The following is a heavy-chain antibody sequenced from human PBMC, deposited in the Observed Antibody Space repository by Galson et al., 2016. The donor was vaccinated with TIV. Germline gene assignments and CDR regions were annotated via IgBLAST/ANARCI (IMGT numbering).Heavy chain of an antibody. V-gene: IGHV1-2*04. J-gene: IGHJ6*02. CDR3: ARIVYGSSALDV. CDR2: INPKSGDT. CDR1: GYTFTGNY. D-gene: IGHD4-17*01. Sequence: SVKVSCKASGYTFTGNYMHWVRQAPGQGLEWVGWINPKSGDTSYAQKFQDWVNMTRDMSISTVYMELSRLRSDDTAVYYCARIVYGSSALDVWGQGTTVTVSS.